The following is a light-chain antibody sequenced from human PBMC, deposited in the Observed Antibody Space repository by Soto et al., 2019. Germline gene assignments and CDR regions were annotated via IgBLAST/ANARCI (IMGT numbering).Light chain of an antibody. V-gene: IGKV4-1*01. Sequence: DIVMTQSPDSLAVSLGERATINCKSSQSVLYSSNNKNYLAWYQQKPGQPPKLLIYWASTRESGVPDRFSGSGSGTDFTLTISSLQAEDVAVYYCQHYYNPPQTFGQGTKVDIK. CDR1: QSVLYSSNNKNY. CDR3: QHYYNPPQT. J-gene: IGKJ1*01. CDR2: WAS.